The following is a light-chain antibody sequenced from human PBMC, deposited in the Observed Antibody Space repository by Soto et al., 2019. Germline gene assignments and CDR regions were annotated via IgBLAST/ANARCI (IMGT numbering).Light chain of an antibody. J-gene: IGLJ2*01. CDR1: TSNIGAPYD. CDR2: GDN. Sequence: QSVLTQPPSVSGAPGQRVSISCTGSTSNIGAPYDVHWYQHLPGTAPKLLIYGDNNRPSGVPDRFSGSKSGTSASLAITRLQAEDEADYYCQSYDISSKVFGGGTKLTVL. V-gene: IGLV1-40*01. CDR3: QSYDISSKV.